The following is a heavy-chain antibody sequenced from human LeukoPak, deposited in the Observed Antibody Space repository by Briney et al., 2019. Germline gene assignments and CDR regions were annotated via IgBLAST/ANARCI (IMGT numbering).Heavy chain of an antibody. CDR3: ASGMDSSGYYYYYYMDV. V-gene: IGHV1-2*02. D-gene: IGHD5-18*01. Sequence: ASVKVSCTASGYTFTGYYMHWVRQAPGQGLEWMGWINPNSGGTNYAQKFQGRVTMTRDTSISTAYMELSRLRSDDTAVYYCASGMDSSGYYYYYYMDVWGKGTTVTISS. CDR2: INPNSGGT. CDR1: GYTFTGYY. J-gene: IGHJ6*03.